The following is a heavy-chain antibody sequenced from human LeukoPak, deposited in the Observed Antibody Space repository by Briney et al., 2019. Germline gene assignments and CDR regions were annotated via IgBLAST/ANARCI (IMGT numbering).Heavy chain of an antibody. Sequence: GGSLRLSCAASGFTFSSYSMNWVRQAPGKGLEWVSYVSSGSSTIYYTDSVKGRFTISRDNAKNLLYLQMNSLRAEDTAVCYCARVLPKNYDMDVWGQGTTVTVSS. V-gene: IGHV3-48*01. CDR1: GFTFSSYS. CDR2: VSSGSSTI. J-gene: IGHJ6*02. CDR3: ARVLPKNYDMDV.